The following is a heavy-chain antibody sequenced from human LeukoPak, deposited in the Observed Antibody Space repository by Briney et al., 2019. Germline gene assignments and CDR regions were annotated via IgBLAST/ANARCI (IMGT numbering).Heavy chain of an antibody. CDR1: GGSISSGGYY. J-gene: IGHJ4*02. V-gene: IGHV4-31*03. D-gene: IGHD3-22*01. CDR3: ARGDYYDSSGYDY. CDR2: IYYSGST. Sequence: SETLSLTCTVSGGSISSGGYYWSWIRRHPGKGLEWIGYIYYSGSTYYNPSLKSRVTISVDTSKNQFSLKLSSVTAADTAVYYCARGDYYDSSGYDYWGQGTLVTVSS.